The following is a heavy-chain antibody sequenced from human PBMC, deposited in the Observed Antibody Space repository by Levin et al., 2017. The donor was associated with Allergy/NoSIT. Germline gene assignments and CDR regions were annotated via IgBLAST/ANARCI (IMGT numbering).Heavy chain of an antibody. CDR1: GFTFGDYA. V-gene: IGHV3-49*03. J-gene: IGHJ4*02. CDR2: IRSKAYGGTT. Sequence: GGSLRLSCTASGFTFGDYAMSWFRQAPGKGLEWVGFIRSKAYGGTTEYAASVKGRFTISRDDSKSIAYLQMNSLKTEDTAVYYCTRLSLVVYDYIRRRLPDYWGQGTLVTVSS. D-gene: IGHD3-16*01. CDR3: TRLSLVVYDYIRRRLPDY.